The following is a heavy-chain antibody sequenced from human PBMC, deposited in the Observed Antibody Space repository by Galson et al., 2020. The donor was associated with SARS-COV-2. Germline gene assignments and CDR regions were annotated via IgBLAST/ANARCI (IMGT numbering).Heavy chain of an antibody. CDR2: ISYDGSNK. D-gene: IGHD3-10*01. CDR3: ARLWWAYYYGSVSQDS. J-gene: IGHJ4*02. V-gene: IGHV3-30*04. Sequence: GGSLRLSCAASGFTFSSYAMHWVRQAPGKGLEWVAVISYDGSNKYYADSVKGRFTISRDNSKNTLYLQMNSLRAEDTAVYYCARLWWAYYYGSVSQDSWGQGTLVTVSS. CDR1: GFTFSSYA.